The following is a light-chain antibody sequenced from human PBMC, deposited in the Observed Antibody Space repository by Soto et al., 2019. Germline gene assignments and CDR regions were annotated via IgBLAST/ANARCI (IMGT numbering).Light chain of an antibody. Sequence: EILLTQSPGTLSLSPGERAILSCRASQSVISNYLAWYQQKPGQAPRLVIYGASTRATGIPDRFSGSGSGTDFTLTISSLEPEDFAVYFCQQYGSSPPITFGQGTRLEIK. CDR3: QQYGSSPPIT. CDR1: QSVISNY. J-gene: IGKJ5*01. V-gene: IGKV3-20*01. CDR2: GAS.